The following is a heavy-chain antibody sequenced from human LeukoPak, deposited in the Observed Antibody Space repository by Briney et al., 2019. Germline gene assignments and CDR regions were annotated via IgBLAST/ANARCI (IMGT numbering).Heavy chain of an antibody. CDR2: ISSGSTI. CDR1: RFTFTSYE. Sequence: QPGGSLRLSCAASRFTFTSYEMNWVRQAPGKGLEWVSYISSGSTIYYADSVKGRFTISRDNAKNSLYLQMNSLRAEDTAVYYCAKDNWYSGSYWDYWGQGTLVTVSS. D-gene: IGHD1-26*01. V-gene: IGHV3-48*03. CDR3: AKDNWYSGSYWDY. J-gene: IGHJ4*02.